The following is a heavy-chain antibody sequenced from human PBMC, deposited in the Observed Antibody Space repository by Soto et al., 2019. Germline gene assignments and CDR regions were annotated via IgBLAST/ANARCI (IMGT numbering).Heavy chain of an antibody. D-gene: IGHD1-26*01. Sequence: GASGKVSCKASGYAFSGFYMHWVRQAPGQGLEWMGVINPSGDSTTYAQKFQGRLTMTEDTSTSTLYMELSSLRSEDTAVYYCARDWEFDYWGQGTQVTVSS. V-gene: IGHV1-46*01. J-gene: IGHJ4*02. CDR1: GYAFSGFY. CDR3: ARDWEFDY. CDR2: INPSGDST.